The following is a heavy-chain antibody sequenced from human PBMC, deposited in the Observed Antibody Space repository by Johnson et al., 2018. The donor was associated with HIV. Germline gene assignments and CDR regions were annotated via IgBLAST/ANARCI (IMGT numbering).Heavy chain of an antibody. CDR3: ARDVVPAANAFDI. V-gene: IGHV3-30-3*01. D-gene: IGHD2-2*01. J-gene: IGHJ3*02. Sequence: QVQLVESGGGLVKPGGSLRLSCAASGFTVSSNYMSWIRQAPGKGLEWVALISYDGSNKYYADSVKGRFTISRDNSKNTLYLQMNSLRAEDTAVYYCARDVVPAANAFDIWGQGIMVIVSS. CDR1: GFTVSSNY. CDR2: ISYDGSNK.